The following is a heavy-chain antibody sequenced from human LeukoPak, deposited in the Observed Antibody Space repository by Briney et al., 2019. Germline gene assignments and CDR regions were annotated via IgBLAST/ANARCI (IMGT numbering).Heavy chain of an antibody. Sequence: SVKVSCKASGGTFSSYAISWVRQAPGQGLEWMGRIIPIFGIANYAQKFQGRVTITADKSTSTAYMELSSLRSEDTAVYHCARGGNSKVFDYWGQGTLVTVSS. J-gene: IGHJ4*02. V-gene: IGHV1-69*04. CDR2: IIPIFGIA. D-gene: IGHD4-23*01. CDR3: ARGGNSKVFDY. CDR1: GGTFSSYA.